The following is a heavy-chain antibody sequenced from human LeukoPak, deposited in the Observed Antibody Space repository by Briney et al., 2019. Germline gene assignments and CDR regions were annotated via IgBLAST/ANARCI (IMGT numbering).Heavy chain of an antibody. CDR3: AKAALMGYYDSSGYGAFDI. CDR1: GFTFSSYG. D-gene: IGHD3-22*01. Sequence: VGSLRLSCAASGFTFSSYGMHWVRQAPGKGLEWVAFIRYDGSNKYYADSVKGRFTISRDNSKSTLYLQMNSLRAEDTAVYYCAKAALMGYYDSSGYGAFDIWGQGTMVTVSS. CDR2: IRYDGSNK. V-gene: IGHV3-30*02. J-gene: IGHJ3*02.